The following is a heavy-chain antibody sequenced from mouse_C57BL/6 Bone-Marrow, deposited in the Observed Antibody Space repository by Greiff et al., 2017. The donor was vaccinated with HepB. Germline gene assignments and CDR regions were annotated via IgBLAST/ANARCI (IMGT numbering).Heavy chain of an antibody. CDR1: GYTFTDYY. J-gene: IGHJ4*01. CDR2: INPYNGGT. CDR3: ARSPYYYGSSYYYYAMDY. Sequence: EVQLQQSGPVLVKPGASVKMSCKAPGYTFTDYYMNWVKQSHGKSLEWIGVINPYNGGTSYNQKFKGKATLTVDKSSSTAYMELNSLTSEDSAVYYCARSPYYYGSSYYYYAMDYWGQGTSVTVSS. D-gene: IGHD1-1*01. V-gene: IGHV1-19*01.